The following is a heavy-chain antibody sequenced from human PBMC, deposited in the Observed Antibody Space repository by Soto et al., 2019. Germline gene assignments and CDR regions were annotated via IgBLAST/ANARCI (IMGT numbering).Heavy chain of an antibody. J-gene: IGHJ3*02. Sequence: EMGLSSETLSLTCTVSGGSISSYYWSWIRQPPGKGLEWIGYIYYSGSTNYNPSLKSRVTISVDTSKNQFSLKLSSVTAADTAVYYCARVYYYDSSGQPAFDIWGQGTMVTVSS. CDR2: IYYSGST. CDR1: GGSISSYY. CDR3: ARVYYYDSSGQPAFDI. V-gene: IGHV4-59*01. D-gene: IGHD3-22*01.